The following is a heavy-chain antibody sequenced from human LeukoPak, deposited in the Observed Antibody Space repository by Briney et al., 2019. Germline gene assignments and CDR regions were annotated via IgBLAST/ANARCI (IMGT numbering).Heavy chain of an antibody. CDR3: ARHQTYGGSLFDY. CDR2: IYYSGST. CDR1: GGSISSSSYY. V-gene: IGHV4-39*01. Sequence: SETLSLTCTVSGGSISSSSYYWGWIRQPPGKGLEWIGSIYYSGSTYYNPSLKSRVTISVDTSKDQFSLKLSSVTAADTAVYYCARHQTYGGSLFDYWGQGTLVTVSS. J-gene: IGHJ4*02. D-gene: IGHD4-23*01.